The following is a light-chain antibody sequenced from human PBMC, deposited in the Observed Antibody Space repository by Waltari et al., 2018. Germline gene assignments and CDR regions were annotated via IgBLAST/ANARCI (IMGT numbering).Light chain of an antibody. CDR1: NIGGKS. CDR3: QVWSGSRDHPV. J-gene: IGLJ3*02. V-gene: IGLV3-21*02. CDR2: DDS. Sequence: SYVLTQPPSVSVAPGQTARMTCGGDNIGGKSVHGYQQKPGQAPVLVVYDDSHRPSGMPERFSGSNSGSTATLTISRVEAGDEADFYCQVWSGSRDHPVFGGGTKLTVL.